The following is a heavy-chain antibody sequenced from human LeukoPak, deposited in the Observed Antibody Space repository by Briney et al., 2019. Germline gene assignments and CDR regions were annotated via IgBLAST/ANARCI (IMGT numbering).Heavy chain of an antibody. D-gene: IGHD5-24*01. J-gene: IGHJ4*02. CDR2: ISGSGGST. Sequence: PGGSLRLSCAASGFIFSSYAMSWVRQAPGKGLEWVSAISGSGGSTYYADSVNGRFTISRDNSKNTLHLQMNSLRAEDTAVYYCARDGVATNDWQPDYCGQGTLVTVSS. CDR1: GFIFSSYA. V-gene: IGHV3-23*01. CDR3: ARDGVATNDWQPDY.